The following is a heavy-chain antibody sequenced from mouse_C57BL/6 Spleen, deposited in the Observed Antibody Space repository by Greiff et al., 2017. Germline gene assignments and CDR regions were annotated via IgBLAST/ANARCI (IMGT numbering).Heavy chain of an antibody. D-gene: IGHD1-1*01. J-gene: IGHJ3*01. CDR1: GYAFTNYL. Sequence: QVQLKQSGAELVRPGTSVKVSCKASGYAFTNYLIEWVKQRPGQGLEWIGVINPGSGGTNYNEKFKGKATLTADKSSSTAYMQLSSRTSEDSAVYFCAKGHYGSSTGFAYWGQGTLVTVSA. CDR2: INPGSGGT. V-gene: IGHV1-54*01. CDR3: AKGHYGSSTGFAY.